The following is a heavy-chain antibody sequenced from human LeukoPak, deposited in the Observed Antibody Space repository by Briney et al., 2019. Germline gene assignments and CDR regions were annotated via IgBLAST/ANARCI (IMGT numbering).Heavy chain of an antibody. V-gene: IGHV4-39*01. CDR2: IYYSGST. D-gene: IGHD6-19*01. CDR1: GGSISSSSYY. J-gene: IGHJ4*02. Sequence: PSETLSLTCTVSGGSISSSSYYWGWIRQPPGKGLEWIGSIYYSGSTYYNPSLKSRVTISVDTSKNQFSLKLSSVTAADTAVYYCARRPLSGWYPFDYWGQGTLVTVSS. CDR3: ARRPLSGWYPFDY.